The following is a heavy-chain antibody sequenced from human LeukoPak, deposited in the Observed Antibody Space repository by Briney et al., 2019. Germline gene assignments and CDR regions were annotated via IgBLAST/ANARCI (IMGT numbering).Heavy chain of an antibody. Sequence: TGGSLRLSCAASGFTLSSYWMSWVRQAPGKGLEWVANIKQDGTEKNYVDSVKGRFTISRDNAKNSLYLQMSSLRAEDTAVYYCARDLYSGSYHGDYWGQGTLVTVSS. CDR1: GFTLSSYW. J-gene: IGHJ4*02. D-gene: IGHD1-26*01. CDR2: IKQDGTEK. V-gene: IGHV3-7*01. CDR3: ARDLYSGSYHGDY.